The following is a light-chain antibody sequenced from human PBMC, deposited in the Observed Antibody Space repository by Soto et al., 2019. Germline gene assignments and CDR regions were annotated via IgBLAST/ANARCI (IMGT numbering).Light chain of an antibody. J-gene: IGKJ4*01. Sequence: DIQMTQAPSSLSASIGDRVTITCRESQSISSYLNWYQQKPGKAPELLIYAASSLQSGVPSRFSGSGSGTDFTFTIGSLQPEDIATYYCQHYDNILALTFGGGTKVDIK. V-gene: IGKV1-39*01. CDR1: QSISSY. CDR2: AAS. CDR3: QHYDNILALT.